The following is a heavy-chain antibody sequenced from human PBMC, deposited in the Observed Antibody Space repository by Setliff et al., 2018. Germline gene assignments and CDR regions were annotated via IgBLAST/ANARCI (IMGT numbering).Heavy chain of an antibody. CDR3: ARGNMFDGSGRWFDY. D-gene: IGHD3-10*01. Sequence: SETLSLTCSVSGDSMSSYYWHWIRQSPGKGLEWIGNIYYGGSASYNPSLKSRGTMSVDMSRNQFSLRLNSLTAADTAVYYCARGNMFDGSGRWFDYWGQGTLVTVSS. V-gene: IGHV4-59*01. CDR1: GDSMSSYY. CDR2: IYYGGSA. J-gene: IGHJ4*02.